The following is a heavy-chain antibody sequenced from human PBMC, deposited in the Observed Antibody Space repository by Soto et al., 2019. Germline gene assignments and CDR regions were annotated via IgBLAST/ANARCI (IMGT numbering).Heavy chain of an antibody. V-gene: IGHV4-59*08. D-gene: IGHD3-10*01. CDR2: VYDTWST. CDR1: SGPSKSHN. J-gene: IGHJ6*01. CDR3: VRQGIGFLHGLVDV. Sequence: QVQVQQSGPGLVKPSETLSLTCTVSSGPSKSHNWGWIRQPPGRGLEWIGYVYDTWSTSYNPSLKSRVTLSADTSTNRISLTLRFVTAADPAVYYCVRQGIGFLHGLVDVWGQGTTVIVSS.